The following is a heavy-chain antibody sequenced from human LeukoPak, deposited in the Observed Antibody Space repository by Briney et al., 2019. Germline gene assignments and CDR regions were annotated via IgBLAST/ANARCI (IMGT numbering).Heavy chain of an antibody. CDR1: GGSISSSSYY. CDR2: IYYSGST. V-gene: IGHV4-39*07. Sequence: SETLSLTCTVSGGSISSSSYYWGWIRQPPGKGLEWIGSIYYSGSTYYNPSLKSRVTISVDTSKNQFSLKLSSVTAADTAVYYCARGYYYDSSRDAFDIWGQGTMVTVSS. J-gene: IGHJ3*02. CDR3: ARGYYYDSSRDAFDI. D-gene: IGHD3-22*01.